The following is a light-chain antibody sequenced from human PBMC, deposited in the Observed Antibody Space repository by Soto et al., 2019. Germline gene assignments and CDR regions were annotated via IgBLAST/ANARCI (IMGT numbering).Light chain of an antibody. CDR1: SSDVGGYNY. Sequence: QSVLTQPPSASGSPGQSVAISCTGTSSDVGGYNYVSWYQQNPGKAPKLMIYEVNKRPSGVPDRFSGSKSGNTASLTVSGLQAEDEADYYCSSYAGXSNVFGTGTKVXV. CDR2: EVN. V-gene: IGLV2-8*01. CDR3: SSYAGXSNV. J-gene: IGLJ1*01.